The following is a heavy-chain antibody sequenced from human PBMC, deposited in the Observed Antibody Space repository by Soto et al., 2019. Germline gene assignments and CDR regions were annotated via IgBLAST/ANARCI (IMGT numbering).Heavy chain of an antibody. J-gene: IGHJ6*03. Sequence: EVQLVESGGGLVQPGGSLKLSCAASGFTFSGSAMHWVRQASGKGREWVGRIRSKANSYATAYAASVKGRFTISRDDSKHTAYLQMNSLKTEDTTVYYCTTYCSSTSCYSSMDVWGKGTTVTFSS. CDR2: IRSKANSYAT. CDR1: GFTFSGSA. CDR3: TTYCSSTSCYSSMDV. D-gene: IGHD2-2*01. V-gene: IGHV3-73*01.